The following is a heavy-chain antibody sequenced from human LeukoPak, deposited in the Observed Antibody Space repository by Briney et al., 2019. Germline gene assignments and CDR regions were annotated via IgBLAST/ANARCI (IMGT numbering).Heavy chain of an antibody. CDR1: GFTFSSSG. D-gene: IGHD1-26*01. J-gene: IGHJ4*02. V-gene: IGHV3-30*18. CDR3: AKDTPSPNSGFYHY. CDR2: VSHDRSNR. Sequence: PGGSLRLSCAASGFTFSSSGMHWVRQAPGKGLEWVSTVSHDRSNRYYGDSVKGRFIISRDNSRNTLYLQMNSLRAEDTAVYFCAKDTPSPNSGFYHYWGQGTLVTVSS.